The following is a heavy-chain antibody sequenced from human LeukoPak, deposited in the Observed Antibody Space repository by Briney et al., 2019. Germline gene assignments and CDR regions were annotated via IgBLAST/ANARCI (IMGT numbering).Heavy chain of an antibody. Sequence: GASVKVSCKASGYTFSSYDITWVRQAPGQGLEWIGWVSPNNGNTNYAQRVQGRVTITTDESTSTAYMELSSLRSEDTAVYYCATPGHYGDYAGAFDIWGQGTMVTVSS. CDR1: GYTFSSYD. V-gene: IGHV1-18*01. D-gene: IGHD4-17*01. J-gene: IGHJ3*02. CDR2: VSPNNGNT. CDR3: ATPGHYGDYAGAFDI.